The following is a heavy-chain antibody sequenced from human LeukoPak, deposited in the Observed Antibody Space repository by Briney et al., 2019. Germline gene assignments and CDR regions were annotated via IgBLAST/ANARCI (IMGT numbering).Heavy chain of an antibody. Sequence: TGGSLRLSCVVSGFTFSSYSMNWVRQAPGKGLEWGSYISNSVSTTYYAESVKGRFTISRDNAKNSLYLQMNSLRVEDTAVYYCARDGGYSYEIDYWGQGTLVTVSS. V-gene: IGHV3-48*01. D-gene: IGHD5-18*01. CDR1: GFTFSSYS. J-gene: IGHJ4*02. CDR2: ISNSVSTT. CDR3: ARDGGYSYEIDY.